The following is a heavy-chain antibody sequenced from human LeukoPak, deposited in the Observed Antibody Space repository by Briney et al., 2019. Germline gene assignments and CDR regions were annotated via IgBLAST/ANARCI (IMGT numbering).Heavy chain of an antibody. V-gene: IGHV3-7*04. J-gene: IGHJ3*02. CDR2: IKKDGSEK. CDR3: ARGSVIIPGAFDI. CDR1: GFTFSSYW. Sequence: GGSLRLSCAASGFTFSSYWMSWVRQAPGKGLEWVANIKKDGSEKYYVDSVKGRFTISRDNAKNSLYLQMNSLRAEDTAVYYCARGSVIIPGAFDIWGQGTMVTVSS. D-gene: IGHD3-10*01.